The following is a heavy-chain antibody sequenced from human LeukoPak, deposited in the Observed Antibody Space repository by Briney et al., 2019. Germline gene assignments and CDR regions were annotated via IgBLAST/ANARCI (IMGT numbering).Heavy chain of an antibody. CDR2: IYTSGST. V-gene: IGHV4-4*07. CDR1: GGSISSYY. CDR3: ARVEYYYGSGSPRHYYYYMDV. D-gene: IGHD3-10*01. J-gene: IGHJ6*03. Sequence: SETLSLTCTVSGGSISSYYWSWIRRPAGKGLEWIGRIYTSGSTNYNPSLKSRVTMSVDTSKNQFSLKLSSVTAADTAVYYCARVEYYYGSGSPRHYYYYMDVWGKGTTVTVSS.